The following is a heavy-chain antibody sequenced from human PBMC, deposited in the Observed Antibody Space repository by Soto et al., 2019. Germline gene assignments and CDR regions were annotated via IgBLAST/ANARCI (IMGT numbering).Heavy chain of an antibody. D-gene: IGHD6-13*01. Sequence: QVQLQQWGAGLLKPSETLSLTCAVYGESFTDYHWNWIRQPPEKGLEWIGEIHHSGSTTYNPSLTSRVTISVDTSKKQFSLKLSSVTAADTAVYYCARGGKQQLIRSYSYGLDVWGQGTTVTVSS. CDR3: ARGGKQQLIRSYSYGLDV. J-gene: IGHJ6*02. CDR1: GESFTDYH. V-gene: IGHV4-34*02. CDR2: IHHSGST.